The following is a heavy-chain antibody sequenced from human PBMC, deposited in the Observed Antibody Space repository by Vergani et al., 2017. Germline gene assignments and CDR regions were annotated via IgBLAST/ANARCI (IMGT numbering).Heavy chain of an antibody. CDR3: VGSNRYYYGSGSYATVPTCFDY. V-gene: IGHV1-69*01. CDR1: GGTFSSYA. CDR2: IIPIFGTA. Sequence: QVQLVQSGAEVKKPGSSVKVSCKASGGTFSSYAISWVRQAPGQGLEWMGGIIPIFGTANYAQKFQGRVTITADESTSPAYMELSSLGTEDTAVYYCVGSNRYYYGSGSYATVPTCFDYWGQGTLVTVSS. D-gene: IGHD3-10*01. J-gene: IGHJ4*02.